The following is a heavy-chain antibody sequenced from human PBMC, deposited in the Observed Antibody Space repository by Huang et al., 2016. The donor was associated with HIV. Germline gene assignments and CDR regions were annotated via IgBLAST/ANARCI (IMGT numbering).Heavy chain of an antibody. V-gene: IGHV4-39*01. CDR3: AAHGRIVGIPAAPLRFDP. D-gene: IGHD6-13*01. CDR1: GGSISSSSYY. CDR2: IYNSGNH. J-gene: IGHJ5*02. Sequence: QLQLQESGPGLVKPSETLSLTCTVSGGSISSSSYYWGWIRQPPGKGLEWIGSIYNSGNHKYNPSSKTRVTIAGGRCRHQFSRKVSSGTAADTAVYYCAAHGRIVGIPAAPLRFDPWGQGTLVTVSS.